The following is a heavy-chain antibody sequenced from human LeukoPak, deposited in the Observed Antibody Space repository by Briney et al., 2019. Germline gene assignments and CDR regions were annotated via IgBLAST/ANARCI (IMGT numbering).Heavy chain of an antibody. V-gene: IGHV4-34*01. J-gene: IGHJ4*02. D-gene: IGHD3-9*01. CDR2: INHSGST. Sequence: SETLSLTCAVYGGSFSGYYWSWVRQPPGKGLEWIGEINHSGSTNYNPSLKSRVTISVDTSKNQFSLKLSSVTAADTAVYYCARHNRDDILTGEYRPYKGYYFDYWGQGTLVTVSS. CDR3: ARHNRDDILTGEYRPYKGYYFDY. CDR1: GGSFSGYY.